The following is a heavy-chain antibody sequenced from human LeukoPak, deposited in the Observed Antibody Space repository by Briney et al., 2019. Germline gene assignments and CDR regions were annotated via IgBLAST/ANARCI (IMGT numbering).Heavy chain of an antibody. V-gene: IGHV3-23*01. D-gene: IGHD5-12*01. CDR3: AKGWGDSGYDFIDF. CDR1: GFTFSSYA. J-gene: IGHJ4*02. Sequence: PGGSLRLSCAASGFTFSSYAMSWVRQAPGKGLEWVSALSGSGDSTYYSDSVKGRFTISGDNSKNTLYLQMNSLRVEDTAVYYCAKGWGDSGYDFIDFWGQGTLVTVSS. CDR2: LSGSGDST.